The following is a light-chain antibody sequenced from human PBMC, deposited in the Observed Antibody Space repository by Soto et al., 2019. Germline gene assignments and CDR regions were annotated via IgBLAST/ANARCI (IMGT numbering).Light chain of an antibody. CDR2: ATS. CDR3: QQTYITPPYT. V-gene: IGKV1-39*01. J-gene: IGKJ2*01. CDR1: QSISTY. Sequence: DVQMTQSPSSLSASIGDRVTITCRASQSISTYLNWYQHKPGKAPKLLIYATSNLQSGVPSRFSVSGSGTDFSLTISSLQPQDFATYYCQQTYITPPYTFGQGTKLEI.